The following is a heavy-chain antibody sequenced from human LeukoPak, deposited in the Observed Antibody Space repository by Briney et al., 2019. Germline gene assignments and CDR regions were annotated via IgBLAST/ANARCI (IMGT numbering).Heavy chain of an antibody. D-gene: IGHD4-17*01. CDR1: GGSFSSYY. CDR2: IDHGGST. CDR3: ARLKATVSIHAYFDS. J-gene: IGHJ4*02. Sequence: SETLSLTCIVSGGSFSSYYWTWIRQPPGKGLEWIGYIDHGGSTNYNPSLRSRVSISSDTSKIQFSLELTSVTAADTAVYYCARLKATVSIHAYFDSWGQGTLVTVSS. V-gene: IGHV4-59*01.